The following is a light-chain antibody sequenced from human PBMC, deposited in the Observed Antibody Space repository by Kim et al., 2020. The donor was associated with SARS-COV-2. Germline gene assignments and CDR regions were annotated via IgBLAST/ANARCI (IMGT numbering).Light chain of an antibody. J-gene: IGLJ3*02. CDR2: EDN. Sequence: NFMLTQPHSVSESPGKTVTISCTRSSGSIASNYVQWYQQRPGSVPTTVIYEDNQRPSGVPDRFSGSIDRSSNSASLTISGLKTEAEADYYGQSYDNNHWVFGGGTQLTVL. V-gene: IGLV6-57*03. CDR1: SGSIASNY. CDR3: QSYDNNHWV.